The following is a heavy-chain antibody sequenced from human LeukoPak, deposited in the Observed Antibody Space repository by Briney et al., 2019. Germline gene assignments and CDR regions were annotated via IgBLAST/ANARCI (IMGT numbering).Heavy chain of an antibody. CDR1: GGSFSGYY. D-gene: IGHD2-8*01. CDR2: INHSGST. J-gene: IGHJ6*04. V-gene: IGHV4-34*01. CDR3: ARERKKWMDV. Sequence: SETLSLTCAVYGGSFSGYYWSWIRQPPGKGLGWIGEINHSGSTNYNPSLKSRVTISVDTSKNQFPLKLSSVTAADTAVYYCARERKKWMDVWGKGTTVTVSS.